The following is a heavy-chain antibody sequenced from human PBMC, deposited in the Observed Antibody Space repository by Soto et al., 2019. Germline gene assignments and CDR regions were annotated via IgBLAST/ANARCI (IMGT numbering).Heavy chain of an antibody. V-gene: IGHV3-23*01. CDR3: AKGGAYCGGDCTRAY. J-gene: IGHJ4*02. Sequence: EVQLLESGGGWVQPGGSLRLSCAASGFTFTSFAMAWVRQAPGKGLEWVSGISATGGSTHYADSVKGRFTISRDNSRNTVYLQMNSLRAEDTAVYYCAKGGAYCGGDCTRAYWGQGTLVTVSS. CDR2: ISATGGST. CDR1: GFTFTSFA. D-gene: IGHD2-21*02.